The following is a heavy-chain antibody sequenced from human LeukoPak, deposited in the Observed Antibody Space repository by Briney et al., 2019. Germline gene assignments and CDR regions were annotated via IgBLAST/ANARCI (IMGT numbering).Heavy chain of an antibody. CDR2: IWYDGSNK. CDR1: GFTFSSYG. J-gene: IGHJ4*02. Sequence: PGRSLRHSCAASGFTFSSYGMHWVRQAPGKGLEWVAVIWYDGSNKYYADSVKGRFTISRDNSKNTLYLQMNSLRAEDTAVYYCAKPPRGYSSGWDPFDYWGQGTLVTVSS. CDR3: AKPPRGYSSGWDPFDY. V-gene: IGHV3-33*06. D-gene: IGHD6-19*01.